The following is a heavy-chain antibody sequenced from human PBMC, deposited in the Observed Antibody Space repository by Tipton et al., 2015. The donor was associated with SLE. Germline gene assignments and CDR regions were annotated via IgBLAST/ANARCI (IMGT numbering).Heavy chain of an antibody. CDR2: IYTSGST. CDR1: GGSISSGSYY. J-gene: IGHJ3*02. CDR3: ARLVNYYDRGAFDI. Sequence: TLSLTCTVSGGSISSGSYYWSWIRQPAGKGLGWIGRIYTSGSTNYNPSLKSRVTISVDTSKNQFSLKLSSVTAADTAVYYCARLVNYYDRGAFDIWGQGTMVTVSS. V-gene: IGHV4-61*02. D-gene: IGHD3-22*01.